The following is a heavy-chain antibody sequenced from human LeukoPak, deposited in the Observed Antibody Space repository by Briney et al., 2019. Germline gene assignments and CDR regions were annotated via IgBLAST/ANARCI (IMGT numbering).Heavy chain of an antibody. Sequence: GGSLRLSCAASGFTFSSYTMIWVRQAPGKGLEWVSSISSSSSYIYYADSVKGRFTISRDNAKNSLYLQMNSLRAEDTAVYYCARDPVKRSDYWGQGTLVTVSS. V-gene: IGHV3-21*01. CDR3: ARDPVKRSDY. CDR1: GFTFSSYT. CDR2: ISSSSSYI. J-gene: IGHJ4*02.